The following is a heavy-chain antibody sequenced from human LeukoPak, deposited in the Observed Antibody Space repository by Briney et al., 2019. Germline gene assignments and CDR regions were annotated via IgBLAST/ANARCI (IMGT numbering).Heavy chain of an antibody. CDR1: GFTFDDYG. J-gene: IGHJ4*02. V-gene: IGHV3-20*04. D-gene: IGHD1-26*01. CDR2: INWNGGST. CDR3: ARVSPPYRGFDY. Sequence: GGYLRLSCAASGFTFDDYGMSWVRQAPGKGLEWVSGINWNGGSTGYADSVKGRFTISRDNAKNSLYLQMNSLRAEDTALYYCARVSPPYRGFDYWGQGTLVTVSS.